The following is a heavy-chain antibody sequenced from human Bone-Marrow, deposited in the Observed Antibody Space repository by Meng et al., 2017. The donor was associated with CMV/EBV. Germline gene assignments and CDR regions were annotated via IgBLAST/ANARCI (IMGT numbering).Heavy chain of an antibody. D-gene: IGHD3-22*01. CDR1: GLPVSSNY. CDR2: IYSGGST. Sequence: LSCAPSGLPVSSNYMSWVRQAPGKGLEWVSVIYSGGSTYYADSVKGRFTISRDNSKNTLYLQMNSLRAEDTAVYYCARDHGSSDYNSWGQGTLVTVSS. J-gene: IGHJ5*02. CDR3: ARDHGSSDYNS. V-gene: IGHV3-53*01.